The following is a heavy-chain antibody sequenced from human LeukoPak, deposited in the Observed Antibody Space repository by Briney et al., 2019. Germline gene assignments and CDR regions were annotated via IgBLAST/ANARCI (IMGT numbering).Heavy chain of an antibody. CDR2: MNPNSGNT. CDR1: GYTFTSYD. D-gene: IGHD3-22*01. CDR3: AREAYYDSSGYDGFWNY. Sequence: ASVKVSCKASGYTFTSYDINWVRQATGQGLEWMGWMNPNSGNTGYAQKFQGRVTMTRNTSISTAYMELSRLRSDDTAVYYCAREAYYDSSGYDGFWNYWGQGTLVTVSS. J-gene: IGHJ4*02. V-gene: IGHV1-8*01.